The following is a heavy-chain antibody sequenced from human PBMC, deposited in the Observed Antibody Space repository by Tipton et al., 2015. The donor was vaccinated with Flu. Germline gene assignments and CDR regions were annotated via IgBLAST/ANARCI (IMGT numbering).Heavy chain of an antibody. CDR2: MYISGST. J-gene: IGHJ6*02. V-gene: IGHV4-4*07. D-gene: IGHD6-13*01. CDR1: GGSISSYY. Sequence: TLSLTCTVSGGSISSYYWSWIRQSAGKGLEWIGRMYISGSTNYNPSLESRVTMSVGTSKNEFSLKLSSVTAADTAVYYCARDGGIAAGGYGMDVWGQGTTVTVSS. CDR3: ARDGGIAAGGYGMDV.